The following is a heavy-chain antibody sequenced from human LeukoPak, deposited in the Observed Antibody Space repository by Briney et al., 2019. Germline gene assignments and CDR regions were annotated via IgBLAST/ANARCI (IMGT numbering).Heavy chain of an antibody. CDR3: ARTTVAGPRYYYYGMDV. V-gene: IGHV3-30*19. CDR1: GFTFSSYG. J-gene: IGHJ6*02. D-gene: IGHD6-19*01. CDR2: ISYDGSNK. Sequence: GGSLRLSCAASGFTFSSYGMHWVRQAPGKGLEWVAVISYDGSNKYYADSVKGRFTISRDNSKNTLYLQMNSLRAEDTAVYYCARTTVAGPRYYYYGMDVWGQGTTVTVSS.